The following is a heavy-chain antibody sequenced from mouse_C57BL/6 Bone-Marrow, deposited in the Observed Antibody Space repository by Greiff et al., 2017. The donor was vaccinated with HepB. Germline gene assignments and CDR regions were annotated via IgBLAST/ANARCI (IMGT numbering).Heavy chain of an antibody. Sequence: EVKVEESGGGLVQPGGSMKLSCAASGFTFSDAWMDWVRQSPEKGLEWVAEIRNKANNHATYYAESVKGRFTISRDDSKSSVYLQMNSLRAEETGIYYCTSLYYYGSSLYYYAMDYWGQGTSVTVSS. D-gene: IGHD1-1*01. CDR2: IRNKANNHAT. CDR3: TSLYYYGSSLYYYAMDY. J-gene: IGHJ4*01. V-gene: IGHV6-6*01. CDR1: GFTFSDAW.